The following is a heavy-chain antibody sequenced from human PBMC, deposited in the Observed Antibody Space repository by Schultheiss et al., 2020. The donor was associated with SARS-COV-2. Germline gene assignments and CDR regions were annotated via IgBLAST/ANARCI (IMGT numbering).Heavy chain of an antibody. Sequence: GGSLRLSCAASGFTLSSSWMHWVCQAPEKGLEWVADIKCDGSEKYYVDSVKGRFTISRDNSKNTLYLQMNSLRAEDTTVYYCARERGSRFDYWGQGTLVTVSS. CDR3: ARERGSRFDY. CDR1: GFTLSSSW. D-gene: IGHD1-26*01. V-gene: IGHV3-52*01. CDR2: IKCDGSEK. J-gene: IGHJ4*02.